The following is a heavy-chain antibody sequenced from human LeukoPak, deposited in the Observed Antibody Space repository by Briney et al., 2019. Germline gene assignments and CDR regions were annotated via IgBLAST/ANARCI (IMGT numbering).Heavy chain of an antibody. CDR1: GFTFSNFA. CDR2: ISSDGSNK. D-gene: IGHD2-2*01. CDR3: ARDGSYCGSTSCYLFDY. V-gene: IGHV3-30-3*01. J-gene: IGHJ4*02. Sequence: GGSLRLSRAASGFTFSNFAIRWVRQAPGEGRGWDGVISSDGSNKYYADSVTGRSTPARDHSNHTLYLQMSSLRAEETAVYYCARDGSYCGSTSCYLFDYWGQGTLVTVSS.